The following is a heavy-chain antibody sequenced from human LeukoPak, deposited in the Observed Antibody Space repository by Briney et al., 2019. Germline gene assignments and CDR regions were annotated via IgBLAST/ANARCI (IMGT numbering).Heavy chain of an antibody. Sequence: GGSLRLSCAASGFTFSTYIMHWVRQVPGKGLEWVAVISNDGSKTHYADSVKGRFIISRDNSNNTLYLQMNSLTSEDTAVYYCAGQTRIDYVVGRGWGKGTTVTVSS. J-gene: IGHJ6*04. D-gene: IGHD2-15*01. CDR2: ISNDGSKT. CDR1: GFTFSTYI. CDR3: AGQTRIDYVVGRG. V-gene: IGHV3-30*04.